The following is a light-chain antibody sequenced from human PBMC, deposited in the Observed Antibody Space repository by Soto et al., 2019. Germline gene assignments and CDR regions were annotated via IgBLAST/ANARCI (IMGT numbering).Light chain of an antibody. CDR1: QNIKTY. CDR2: GES. Sequence: DIHMTQSPSSLSASVGEGVTITCRPSQNIKTYLNWYQQKPGKAPQLLIYGESSLQSGVPSRFTGSGSGADFSLTINGLQPEDLATYYCQQSFSFPWTFGQGTKIEIK. CDR3: QQSFSFPWT. J-gene: IGKJ1*01. V-gene: IGKV1-39*01.